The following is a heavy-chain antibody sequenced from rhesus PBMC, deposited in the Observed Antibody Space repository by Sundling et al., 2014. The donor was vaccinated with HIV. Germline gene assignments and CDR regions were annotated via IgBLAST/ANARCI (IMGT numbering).Heavy chain of an antibody. D-gene: IGHD4-29*01. CDR1: GASISSNW. J-gene: IGHJ4*01. CDR3: ARETVAADFDY. Sequence: QVQLQESGPGLVKPSETLSLTCSVSGASISSNWWSWMRQSPGKGLDWIGEIDGGIGRTNYNPSLKSRVTISRDTSKNHVSLILNSVTAADTAVYFCARETVAADFDYWGQGVLVTVSS. V-gene: IGHV4-80*01. CDR2: IDGGIGRT.